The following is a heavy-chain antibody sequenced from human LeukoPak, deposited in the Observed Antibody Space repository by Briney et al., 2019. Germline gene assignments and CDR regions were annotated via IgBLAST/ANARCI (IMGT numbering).Heavy chain of an antibody. CDR3: ARIQSGFDI. V-gene: IGHV3-11*04. Sequence: GGSLRLSCAASGFTFSDHHMTWIRQAPGKGLEWLSYISGSGSTIFYADSVKGRLTISRDNAKKSLYLQMNSLRAKDTAVYYCARIQSGFDIWGQGTMVTVSS. CDR2: ISGSGSTI. CDR1: GFTFSDHH. D-gene: IGHD1-26*01. J-gene: IGHJ3*02.